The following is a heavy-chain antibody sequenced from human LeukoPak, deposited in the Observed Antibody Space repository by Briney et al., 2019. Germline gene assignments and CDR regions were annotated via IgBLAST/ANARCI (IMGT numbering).Heavy chain of an antibody. J-gene: IGHJ4*02. CDR2: INPNSGDT. V-gene: IGHV1-2*02. CDR3: TRDDIVGAGDFDY. CDR1: GYTFTGYY. Sequence: ASVKVSCKASGYTFTGYYMHWVRQAPGQGLEWMGWINPNSGDTKSAQKLQGRLTMTRDTSITTAYMDLSRLTSDDTAVYYCTRDDIVGAGDFDYWGQGTLVTVSS. D-gene: IGHD1-26*01.